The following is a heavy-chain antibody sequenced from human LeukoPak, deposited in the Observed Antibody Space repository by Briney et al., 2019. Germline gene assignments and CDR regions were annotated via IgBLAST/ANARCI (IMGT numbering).Heavy chain of an antibody. D-gene: IGHD3-22*01. CDR1: GFTLSGNY. Sequence: GGSLRLSCAASGFTLSGNYMSWVRQAPGKGLEWVSVIYSDDRTYYADSVKGRFTISRDNSKNTLYLQMNTLRAEDTAVYYCTRDGDYYDTSGPDVWGKGTTVTVSS. CDR2: IYSDDRT. J-gene: IGHJ6*04. V-gene: IGHV3-53*01. CDR3: TRDGDYYDTSGPDV.